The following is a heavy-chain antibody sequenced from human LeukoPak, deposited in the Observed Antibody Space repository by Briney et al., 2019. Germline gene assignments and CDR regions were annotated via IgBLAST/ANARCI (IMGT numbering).Heavy chain of an antibody. CDR3: ARHEYTYGYNAFDI. CDR1: GGSISSGDYY. D-gene: IGHD5-18*01. Sequence: SQTLSLTCTVSGGSISSGDYYWSWIRQPPGKGLEWIGYIYYSGSTYYNPSLKSRVTISVDTSKNQFSLKLSSVTAADTAVYFCARHEYTYGYNAFDIWGQGTMVTVSS. J-gene: IGHJ3*02. V-gene: IGHV4-30-4*01. CDR2: IYYSGST.